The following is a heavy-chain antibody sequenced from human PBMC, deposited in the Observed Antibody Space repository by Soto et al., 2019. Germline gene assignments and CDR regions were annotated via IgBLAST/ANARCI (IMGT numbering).Heavy chain of an antibody. Sequence: PGGSLRLSCAASGFTFSSYAISWVRQAPGKGLEWVSAISGSGGSTYYADSVKGRFTISRDNSKNTLYLQMNSLRAEDTAVYYCAKAPARLPYYGMDVWGQGTTVTVSS. J-gene: IGHJ6*02. CDR2: ISGSGGST. CDR1: GFTFSSYA. D-gene: IGHD5-12*01. CDR3: AKAPARLPYYGMDV. V-gene: IGHV3-23*01.